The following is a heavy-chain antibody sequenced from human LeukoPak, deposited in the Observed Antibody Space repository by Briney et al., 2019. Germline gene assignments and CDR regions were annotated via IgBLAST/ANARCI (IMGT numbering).Heavy chain of an antibody. D-gene: IGHD3-22*01. CDR2: IYPGDSDT. CDR3: ARSPNYYDSSGPVDY. Sequence: GESLKISSKGSGYSFTSYWIGWVRQMPGKGLEWMGIIYPGDSDTRYSPSFQGQVTISADKSISTAYLQWSSLKASDTAMYYCARSPNYYDSSGPVDYWGQRTLVTVSS. J-gene: IGHJ4*02. V-gene: IGHV5-51*01. CDR1: GYSFTSYW.